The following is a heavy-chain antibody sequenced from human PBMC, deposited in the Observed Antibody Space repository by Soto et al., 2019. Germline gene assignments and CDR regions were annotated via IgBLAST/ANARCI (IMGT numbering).Heavy chain of an antibody. Sequence: SVKVSCKASGGTFSSYTISWVRQAPGQGLEWMGRIIPILGIANYAQKFQGRVTITRDTSASTAYMELSSLRSEDTAVYYCAREMSGYEGYYYYGMDVWGQGTTVTVSS. CDR2: IIPILGIA. J-gene: IGHJ6*02. D-gene: IGHD3-3*01. V-gene: IGHV1-69*04. CDR3: AREMSGYEGYYYYGMDV. CDR1: GGTFSSYT.